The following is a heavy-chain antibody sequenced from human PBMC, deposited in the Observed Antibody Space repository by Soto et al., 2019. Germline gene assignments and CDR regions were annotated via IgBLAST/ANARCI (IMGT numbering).Heavy chain of an antibody. J-gene: IGHJ4*02. CDR2: ISYDGSNK. CDR3: AKDSRIVVVTAPYDY. V-gene: IGHV3-30*18. Sequence: QVQLVESGGGVVQPGRSLRLSCAASGFTFSSYGMHWVRQAPGKGLEWVAVISYDGSNKYYADSVKGRFTISRDNSKNTLYLQMNGRRAADTAVYYCAKDSRIVVVTAPYDYWGQGTLVTVSS. CDR1: GFTFSSYG. D-gene: IGHD2-21*02.